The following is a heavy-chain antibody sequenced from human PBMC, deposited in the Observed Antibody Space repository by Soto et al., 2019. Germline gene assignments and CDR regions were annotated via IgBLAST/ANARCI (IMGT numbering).Heavy chain of an antibody. V-gene: IGHV4-30-2*01. CDR2: IYHTGNT. D-gene: IGHD3-9*01. CDR1: GGSINSGGYS. CDR3: ARVERTLSTPFACGMDV. J-gene: IGHJ6*02. Sequence: QLQLQESGSGLVKPSQTLSLTCTVSGGSINSGGYSWIWIRQPPGKGLEWIGYIYHTGNTFYNPSLQSRVTISVDPSKNQFSLSLGSVTAADTAMYYCARVERTLSTPFACGMDVWGQGTTVTVSS.